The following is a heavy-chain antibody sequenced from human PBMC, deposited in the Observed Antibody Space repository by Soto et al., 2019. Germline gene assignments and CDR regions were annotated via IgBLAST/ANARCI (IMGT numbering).Heavy chain of an antibody. V-gene: IGHV4-4*07. CDR2: IYTSGST. J-gene: IGHJ4*02. CDR1: GGSISSYY. D-gene: IGHD1-26*01. CDR3: ARQWELYFDY. Sequence: PSETLSLTCTVSGGSISSYYWSWIRQPAGKGLEWIGRIYTSGSTYYDPSLKSRVTISVDTSKNQFSLKLSSVTAADTAVYYCARQWELYFDYWGQGTLVTVSS.